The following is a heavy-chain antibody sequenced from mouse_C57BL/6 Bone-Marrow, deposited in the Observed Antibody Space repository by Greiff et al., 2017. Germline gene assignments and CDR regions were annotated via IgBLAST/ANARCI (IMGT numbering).Heavy chain of an antibody. Sequence: EVQLQESGPGLVKPSQSLSLTCSVTGYSITSGYYWNWIRQFPGNKLEWMGYISYDGSNNYNPTLKNPISITRDTSKNQFFLKLNSVTTEDTATYYCARSLYDYDDAMDYWGKGTSVTVSS. CDR3: ARSLYDYDDAMDY. V-gene: IGHV3-6*01. D-gene: IGHD2-4*01. CDR1: GYSITSGYY. CDR2: ISYDGSN. J-gene: IGHJ4*01.